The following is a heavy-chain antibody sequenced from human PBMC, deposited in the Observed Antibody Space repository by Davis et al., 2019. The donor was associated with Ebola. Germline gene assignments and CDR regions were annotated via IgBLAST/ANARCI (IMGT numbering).Heavy chain of an antibody. V-gene: IGHV1-18*01. J-gene: IGHJ4*02. CDR2: ISAYNGNT. Sequence: AASVKVSCKASGYTFTSYGISWVRQAPGQGLEWMGWISAYNGNTNYAQKFRERLTMTREMSTSTAYMELRSLRFEDTAVYYCATSAGTVGKFDLWGQGALVTVSS. CDR1: GYTFTSYG. CDR3: ATSAGTVGKFDL. D-gene: IGHD1-14*01.